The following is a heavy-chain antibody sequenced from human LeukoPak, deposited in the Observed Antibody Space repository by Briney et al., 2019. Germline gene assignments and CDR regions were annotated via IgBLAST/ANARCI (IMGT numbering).Heavy chain of an antibody. CDR2: IYSGGNT. D-gene: IGHD6-13*01. J-gene: IGHJ4*02. CDR3: ARGSIAAAE. CDR1: GFTVSSNY. V-gene: IGHV3-66*01. Sequence: GGSLRLSCAASGFTVSSNYMNWVRQAPGKGLEWVSVIYSGGNTYHADSVKGRFTTSRDSSKNTVYLQMNSLRAEDTAVYYCARGSIAAAEWGQGTLVTVSS.